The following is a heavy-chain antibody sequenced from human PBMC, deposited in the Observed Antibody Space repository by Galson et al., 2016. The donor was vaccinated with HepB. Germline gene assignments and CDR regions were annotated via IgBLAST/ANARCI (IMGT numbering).Heavy chain of an antibody. CDR3: AHGLYGSPRFYYFGLDS. Sequence: PALVKPTQTLTLTCTFSGFSLNTGGVNLGWVRQPPGKALEWLALVFWDDNEHYNPSLKSRLSITKDTSNSRVVLTMTNMDPMDTATYFCAHGLYGSPRFYYFGLDSWGQGATVIVSS. J-gene: IGHJ6*02. D-gene: IGHD3-10*01. CDR1: GFSLNTGGVN. V-gene: IGHV2-5*02. CDR2: VFWDDNE.